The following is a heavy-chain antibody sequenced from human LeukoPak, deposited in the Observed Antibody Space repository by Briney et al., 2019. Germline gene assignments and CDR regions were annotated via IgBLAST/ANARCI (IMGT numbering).Heavy chain of an antibody. D-gene: IGHD3-22*01. CDR1: GFTFSSYS. Sequence: GGSLRLSCAASGFTFSSYSMNWVRQAPGKGLEWVSSISSSSSYIYYADSVKGRLTISRDNAKNSLYLQMSSLRAEDTAVYYCANGPTYYYDSSGYYPGYWGQGTLVTVSS. CDR2: ISSSSSYI. J-gene: IGHJ4*02. V-gene: IGHV3-21*01. CDR3: ANGPTYYYDSSGYYPGY.